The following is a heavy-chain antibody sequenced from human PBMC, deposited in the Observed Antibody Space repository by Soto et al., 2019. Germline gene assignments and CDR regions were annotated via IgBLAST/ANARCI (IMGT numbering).Heavy chain of an antibody. J-gene: IGHJ5*02. CDR2: INHSGNT. V-gene: IGHV4-34*01. Sequence: ETLSLTCAVYGASLSDNYCNWLRQPPGKGLEWIGEINHSGNTNYNPSLRSRVTISIDTSKNQLSLNLRSVSAADTAVYYCARGRGGFDAWGQGTPVTVSS. CDR3: ARGRGGFDA. CDR1: GASLSDNY.